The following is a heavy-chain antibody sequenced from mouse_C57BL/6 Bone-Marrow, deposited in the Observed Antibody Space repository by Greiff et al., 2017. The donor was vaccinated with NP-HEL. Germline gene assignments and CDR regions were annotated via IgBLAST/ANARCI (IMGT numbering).Heavy chain of an antibody. J-gene: IGHJ3*01. CDR2: IYPGSGST. Sequence: VQLQQPGAELVKPGASVKMSCKASGYTFTSYWITWVKQRPGQGLEWIGDIYPGSGSTNYNEKFKSKATLTVDTSSSTAYMQLSSLTSEDSAVYNCARSYYSNYSWFAYWGQGTLVTVSA. V-gene: IGHV1-55*01. CDR1: GYTFTSYW. D-gene: IGHD2-5*01. CDR3: ARSYYSNYSWFAY.